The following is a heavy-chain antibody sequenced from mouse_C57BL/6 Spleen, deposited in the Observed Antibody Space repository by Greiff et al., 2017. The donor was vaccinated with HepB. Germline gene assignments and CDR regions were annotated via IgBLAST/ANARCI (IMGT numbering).Heavy chain of an antibody. D-gene: IGHD2-10*02. J-gene: IGHJ4*01. V-gene: IGHV14-2*01. CDR1: GFNIKDYY. Sequence: DVQLQESGAELVKPGASVKLSCTASGFNIKDYYMHWVKQRTEQGLEWIGRIDPEDGETKYATKFQGKATITADTSSNTAYLQLSSLTSEDTAVYYCARSGGYGSYYYAMDDWGQGTSVTVSS. CDR2: IDPEDGET. CDR3: ARSGGYGSYYYAMDD.